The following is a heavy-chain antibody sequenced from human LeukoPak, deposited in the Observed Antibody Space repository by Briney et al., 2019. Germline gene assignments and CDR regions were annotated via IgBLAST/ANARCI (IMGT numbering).Heavy chain of an antibody. CDR2: ISESSYHI. J-gene: IGHJ4*02. CDR1: GFTFNAYS. V-gene: IGHV3-21*01. CDR3: ARKVPSAQSDF. Sequence: GGSLRLSCAVSGFTFNAYSMMWVRQAPGKGLEWVSSISESSYHIYYADSVKGRFTISRDNAKNSLYLQMNRLRADDTAVYYCARKVPSAQSDFWGQGTLVTVSS.